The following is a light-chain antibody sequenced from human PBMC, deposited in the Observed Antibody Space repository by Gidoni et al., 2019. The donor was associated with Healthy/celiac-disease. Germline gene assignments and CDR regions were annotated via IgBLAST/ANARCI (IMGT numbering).Light chain of an antibody. J-gene: IGKJ4*01. CDR3: QQSYSTPLT. CDR1: QSISSY. Sequence: DIQVTQSPSSLSASVGDRVTITCGASQSISSYLNWYQQKPGKASKLLIYSASSLQSGVPSRFSGSGSGTDFTLTISSLQPEDFATYYCQQSYSTPLTFGGGTKVEIK. V-gene: IGKV1-39*01. CDR2: SAS.